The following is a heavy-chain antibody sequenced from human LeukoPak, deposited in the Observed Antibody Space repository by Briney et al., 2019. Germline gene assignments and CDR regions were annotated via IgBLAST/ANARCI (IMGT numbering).Heavy chain of an antibody. CDR3: AKDPIAVAGLYFDY. Sequence: ETLSLTCTVSGGSISSGGYYWSWIRQAPGKGLEWVSAISGSGGSTYYADSVKGRFTISRDNSKNTLYLQMNSLRAEDTAVYYCAKDPIAVAGLYFDYWGQGTLVTVSS. V-gene: IGHV3-23*01. J-gene: IGHJ4*02. CDR1: GGSISSGGYY. D-gene: IGHD6-19*01. CDR2: ISGSGGST.